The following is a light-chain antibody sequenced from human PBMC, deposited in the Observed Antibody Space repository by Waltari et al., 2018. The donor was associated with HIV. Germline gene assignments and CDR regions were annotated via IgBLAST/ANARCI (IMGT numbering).Light chain of an antibody. CDR2: SNS. V-gene: IGLV1-44*01. J-gene: IGLJ3*02. CDR3: ATWDDSLNGRV. CDR1: SSNIGSNT. Sequence: QSVLTQPPSASGTPGQRVTISCSGSSSNIGSNTVNWYQQLPGTAPKLLIYSNSHRHSGVPVRFSGSKSGTSASLAISGLQSEDEADYYCATWDDSLNGRVFGGGTKLTVL.